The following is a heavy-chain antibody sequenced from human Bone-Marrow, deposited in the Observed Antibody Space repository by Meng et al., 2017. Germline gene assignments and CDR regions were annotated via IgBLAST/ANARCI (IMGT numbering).Heavy chain of an antibody. V-gene: IGHV3-30*04. CDR2: ISYDGSNK. CDR3: ARAEASYYDYVWGSFRDYAFDI. Sequence: GESLKISCAASGFTFSSYAMHWVRQAPGKGLEWVAVISYDGSNKDYADSVKGRFTISRDNSKNTLYLQMNSLRAEDTAVYYCARAEASYYDYVWGSFRDYAFDIWGQGTMVTVSS. D-gene: IGHD3-16*01. J-gene: IGHJ3*02. CDR1: GFTFSSYA.